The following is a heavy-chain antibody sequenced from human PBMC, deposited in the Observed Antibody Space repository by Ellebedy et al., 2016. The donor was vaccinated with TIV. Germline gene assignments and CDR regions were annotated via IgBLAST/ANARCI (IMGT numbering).Heavy chain of an antibody. CDR3: ASQYCSGGSCYSGSSWFDP. CDR2: IIPIFGTA. D-gene: IGHD2-15*01. Sequence: AASVKVSCKASGGTFSSYAISWVRQAPGQGLEWMGGIIPIFGTANYAQKFQGRVTITADESTSTAYMELSSLRSEDTAVYYCASQYCSGGSCYSGSSWFDPWGQGTLVTVSS. V-gene: IGHV1-69*13. J-gene: IGHJ5*02. CDR1: GGTFSSYA.